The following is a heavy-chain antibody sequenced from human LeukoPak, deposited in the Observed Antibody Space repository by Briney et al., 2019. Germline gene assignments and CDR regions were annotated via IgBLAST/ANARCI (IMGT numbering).Heavy chain of an antibody. CDR3: AQGWGKQVDWFDP. J-gene: IGHJ5*02. Sequence: SETLSLTCSVSGDSIDSYFWNWIRQSPGKGLEWIGYFSHTMYTNYNPSLKSRVTISADTSKNQISLRLTSVTASDTDVYFCAQGWGKQVDWFDPWGQGTLVTVSS. D-gene: IGHD3-16*01. CDR2: FSHTMYT. V-gene: IGHV4-59*01. CDR1: GDSIDSYF.